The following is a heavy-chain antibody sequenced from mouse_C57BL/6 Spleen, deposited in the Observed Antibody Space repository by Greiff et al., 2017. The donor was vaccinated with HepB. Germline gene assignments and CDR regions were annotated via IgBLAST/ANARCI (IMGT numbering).Heavy chain of an antibody. CDR3: ASWGKGDVWYFDV. Sequence: QVQLQQSGAELARPGASVKLSCKASGYTFTSYGISWVKQRTGQGLEWIGEIYPRSGNTYYNEKFKGKATLTADKSSSTAYMELRSLTSEDSAVYFCASWGKGDVWYFDVWGTGTTVTVSS. CDR1: GYTFTSYG. J-gene: IGHJ1*03. CDR2: IYPRSGNT. D-gene: IGHD3-3*01. V-gene: IGHV1-81*01.